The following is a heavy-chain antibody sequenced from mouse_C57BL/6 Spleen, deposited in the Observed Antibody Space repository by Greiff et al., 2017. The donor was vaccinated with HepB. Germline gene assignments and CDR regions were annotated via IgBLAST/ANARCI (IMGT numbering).Heavy chain of an antibody. CDR3: ARDYYGSSYVFFDD. CDR2: IYPGSGST. CDR1: GYTFTSYW. J-gene: IGHJ2*01. V-gene: IGHV1-55*01. Sequence: QVQLQQPGAELVKPGASVKMSCKASGYTFTSYWITWVKQRPGQGLEWIGDIYPGSGSTNYNEKFKSKATLTVDTSSSTAYMQLSSLTSEDSAVYYCARDYYGSSYVFFDDWGQGTTLTVSS. D-gene: IGHD1-1*01.